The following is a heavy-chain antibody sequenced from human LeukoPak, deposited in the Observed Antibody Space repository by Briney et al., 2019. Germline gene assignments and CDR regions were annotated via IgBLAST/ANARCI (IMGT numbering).Heavy chain of an antibody. CDR1: GVTLSSYA. D-gene: IGHD2/OR15-2a*01. V-gene: IGHV3-23*01. CDR3: AKGGVIGYYFDY. J-gene: IGHJ4*02. CDR2: ISSSGSGGNT. Sequence: GGSLRLSCTASGVTLSSYAMSWARQAPGKGLEWVSGISSSGSGGNTYYADSVKGRFTISRDNSKNTLYLQMNSLRAEDTAVYYCAKGGVIGYYFDYWGQGTLVTVSS.